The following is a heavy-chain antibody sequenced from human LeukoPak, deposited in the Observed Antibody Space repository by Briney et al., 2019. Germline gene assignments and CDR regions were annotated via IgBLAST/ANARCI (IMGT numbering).Heavy chain of an antibody. V-gene: IGHV4-39*01. CDR3: ASYDSSGYYLALDY. D-gene: IGHD3-22*01. Sequence: SETLSLTCTVSGGSISSSSYHWGWIRQPPGKGLEWIGSIYYSGSTYYNPSLKSRVTISVDTSKNQFSLKLSSVTAADTAVYYCASYDSSGYYLALDYWGQGTLVTVSS. CDR1: GGSISSSSYH. CDR2: IYYSGST. J-gene: IGHJ4*02.